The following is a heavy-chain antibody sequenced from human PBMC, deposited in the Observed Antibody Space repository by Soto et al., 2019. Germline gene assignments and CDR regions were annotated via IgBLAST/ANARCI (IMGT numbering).Heavy chain of an antibody. D-gene: IGHD3-10*01. CDR3: ARGLDPTNYYGSGSYSDY. V-gene: IGHV4-34*01. J-gene: IGHJ4*02. CDR1: GGSFSGYY. Sequence: LSLTCAVYGGSFSGYYWSWVRQPPGKGLEWIGEINHSGSTNYNPSLKSRGTISVDTSKNQFSLKLSSVTAADTAVYYCARGLDPTNYYGSGSYSDYWGQGTLVTVSS. CDR2: INHSGST.